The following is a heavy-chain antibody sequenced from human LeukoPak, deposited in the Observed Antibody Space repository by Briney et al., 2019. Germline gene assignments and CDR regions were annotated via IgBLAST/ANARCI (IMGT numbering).Heavy chain of an antibody. CDR3: ANRRCTSSSCYLEY. V-gene: IGHV3-23*01. CDR2: ITGGGDTT. CDR1: GFTFSSYA. J-gene: IGHJ4*02. Sequence: SGGSLRLSCAASGFTFSSYAMSWVRQAPGKGLEWVSAITGGGDTTYYAHPVKGRFTISRDNSKNTVYLQMNSLRAEDTAVYHCANRRCTSSSCYLEYWGQGILVAVSS. D-gene: IGHD2-2*01.